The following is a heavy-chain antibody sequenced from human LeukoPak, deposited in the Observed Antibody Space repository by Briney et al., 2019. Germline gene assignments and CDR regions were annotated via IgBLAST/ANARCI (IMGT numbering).Heavy chain of an antibody. CDR3: TKRRTTVITMDYFDY. CDR2: ISGGAGTP. V-gene: IGHV3-23*01. Sequence: GGSLRLSCAASGFTFSSYAMSWVRQAPGKGLEWVSGISGGAGTPYYADSVKGRFTISRDNSKSTLYLQMTSLRAEDTAVYYCTKRRTTVITMDYFDYWGQGTLVTVSS. D-gene: IGHD4-17*01. CDR1: GFTFSSYA. J-gene: IGHJ4*02.